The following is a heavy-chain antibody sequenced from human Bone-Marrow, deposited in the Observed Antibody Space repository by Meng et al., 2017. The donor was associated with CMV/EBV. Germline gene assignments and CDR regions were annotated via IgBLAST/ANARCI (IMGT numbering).Heavy chain of an antibody. V-gene: IGHV1-2*02. D-gene: IGHD4-11*01. CDR1: GYTFTGYY. CDR2: IIPNSGGT. J-gene: IGHJ4*02. Sequence: ASAKVSCKASGYTFTGYYMHWVRRAPGQGVEWMGWIIPNSGGTNYAQKFQGRVTMTRDTSISTAYMELSKLRSDDTAVYYCAVGRTVTFPNFGYWGQGTLVTVSS. CDR3: AVGRTVTFPNFGY.